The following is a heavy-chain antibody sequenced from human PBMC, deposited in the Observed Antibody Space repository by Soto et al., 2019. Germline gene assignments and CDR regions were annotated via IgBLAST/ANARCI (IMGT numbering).Heavy chain of an antibody. D-gene: IGHD2-15*01. CDR3: ATNDGYCSGGSCYSYYYYGMDV. J-gene: IGHJ6*02. V-gene: IGHV1-69*01. Sequence: QLQLVQSGAEVKKPGSSVKVSCKASGGTFSSYAISWVRQAPGQGLEWMGGIIPIFGTANYAQKFQGRVTITADESTSTAYMELSRLRSEDTAVYYCATNDGYCSGGSCYSYYYYGMDVWGQGTTVTVAS. CDR2: IIPIFGTA. CDR1: GGTFSSYA.